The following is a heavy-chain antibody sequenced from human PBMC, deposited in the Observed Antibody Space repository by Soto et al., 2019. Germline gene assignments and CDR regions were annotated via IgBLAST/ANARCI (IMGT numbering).Heavy chain of an antibody. J-gene: IGHJ4*02. CDR2: IYWNDDK. D-gene: IGHD2-8*01. Sequence: SGPTLVNPTQTLTLTCTFSGFSLSTSGVGVGWIRQPPGKALEWLALIYWNDDKRYSPSLKSRLTITKDTSKNQVVLTMTNMDPVDTATYYCAHTRPVMGYFDYWGQGTRVTVAS. V-gene: IGHV2-5*01. CDR3: AHTRPVMGYFDY. CDR1: GFSLSTSGVG.